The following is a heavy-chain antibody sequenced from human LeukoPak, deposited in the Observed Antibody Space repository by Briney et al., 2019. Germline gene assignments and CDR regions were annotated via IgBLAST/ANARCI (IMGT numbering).Heavy chain of an antibody. CDR1: GYTFTSYG. CDR3: ARDKNPQTYYYDSSGRMLDY. CDR2: ISAYNGNT. Sequence: ASVKVSCKASGYTFTSYGISWVRQAPGQGLEWMGWISAYNGNTNYAQKLQGRVTMTTDTSTSTAYMELRSLRSDDTAVYYGARDKNPQTYYYDSSGRMLDYWGQGTLVTVSS. D-gene: IGHD3-22*01. J-gene: IGHJ4*02. V-gene: IGHV1-18*01.